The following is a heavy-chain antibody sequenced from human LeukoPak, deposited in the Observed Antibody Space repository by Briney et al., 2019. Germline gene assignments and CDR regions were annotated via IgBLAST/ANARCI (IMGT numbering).Heavy chain of an antibody. CDR2: ISSGSSYI. J-gene: IGHJ4*02. Sequence: ETLSLTCTVSGGSISSYYWSWIRQPAGKGLEWVSSISSGSSYIYYADSVKGRFTISRDNAKNSLFLQMNSLRTEDTAVYYCARDLGDSVRGDFDYWGQGTPVTVSS. V-gene: IGHV3-21*01. CDR3: ARDLGDSVRGDFDY. D-gene: IGHD3-10*01. CDR1: GGSISSYY.